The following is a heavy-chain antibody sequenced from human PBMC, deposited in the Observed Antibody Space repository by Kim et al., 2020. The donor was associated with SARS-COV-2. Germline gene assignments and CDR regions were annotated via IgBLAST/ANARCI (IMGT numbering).Heavy chain of an antibody. D-gene: IGHD3-3*01. CDR2: IKQDGSEK. J-gene: IGHJ4*02. V-gene: IGHV3-7*01. CDR3: ARTRKGFGGDY. Sequence: GGSLRLSCAASGFTFSSYWISWVRQAPGKGLEWVANIKQDGSEKYYVDSVKGRFTISRDNAKNSLYLQMNSLRAEDTAVYYCARTRKGFGGDYWGQGTL. CDR1: GFTFSSYW.